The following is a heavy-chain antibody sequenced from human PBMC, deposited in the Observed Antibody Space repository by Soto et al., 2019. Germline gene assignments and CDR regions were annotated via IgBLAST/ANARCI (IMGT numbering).Heavy chain of an antibody. V-gene: IGHV4-31*03. J-gene: IGHJ5*02. D-gene: IGHD2-2*01. CDR1: GGSISSGGYC. CDR2: IYYSGNT. Sequence: SETLSLTCTVSGGSISSGGYCWSWIRQHPGKGLEWIGYIYYSGNTYYNPSLKSRATISVDTSKNQFSLNLNSVTAADTAMYYCARVPTPWGQGTLVTVSS. CDR3: ARVPTP.